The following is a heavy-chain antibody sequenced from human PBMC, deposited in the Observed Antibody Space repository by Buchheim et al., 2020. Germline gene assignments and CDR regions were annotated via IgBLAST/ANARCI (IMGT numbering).Heavy chain of an antibody. CDR2: SYHSGSS. CDR1: GGSISSSNW. Sequence: QVQLQESGPGLVKPSGALSLTCAVSGGSISSSNWWSWVRQPPGKGLEWIGESYHSGSSNYNPSLKSRVTISVDKSKNQFSLKLSSVTAADTAVYYCARETRDYYDSSGYYFRYYYYGMDVWGQGTT. D-gene: IGHD3-22*01. J-gene: IGHJ6*02. V-gene: IGHV4-4*02. CDR3: ARETRDYYDSSGYYFRYYYYGMDV.